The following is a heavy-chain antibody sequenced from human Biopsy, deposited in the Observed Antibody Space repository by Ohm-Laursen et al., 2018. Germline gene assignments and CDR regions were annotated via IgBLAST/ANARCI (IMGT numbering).Heavy chain of an antibody. CDR2: IYFTGRT. CDR1: GGPIDSYY. D-gene: IGHD5-24*01. CDR3: ASAGYNPDWNFDL. J-gene: IGHJ2*01. Sequence: SETLSLTCTVSGGPIDSYYWSWIRQPPGKALEWIGYIYFTGRTSYNPSLKSRVTMSVNTSKKQFPLRLSSATAADTAVYYCASAGYNPDWNFDLWGRGTRVTVSS. V-gene: IGHV4-59*12.